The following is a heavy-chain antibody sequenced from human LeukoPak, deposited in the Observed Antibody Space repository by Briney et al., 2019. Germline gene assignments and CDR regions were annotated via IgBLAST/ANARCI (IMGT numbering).Heavy chain of an antibody. CDR3: ARYLEDVSGSYSLDY. D-gene: IGHD1-26*01. J-gene: IGHJ4*02. Sequence: PSETLSLTCSVSGVSVSSGGYLWMWIRQPPGRGGEWIEYIYHSGSTYYNTSLKGRVAISVDRSKNQFSLKLSAVTAADTAVYYCARYLEDVSGSYSLDYWGQGTLVTVSS. CDR1: GVSVSSGGYL. CDR2: IYHSGST. V-gene: IGHV4-30-2*01.